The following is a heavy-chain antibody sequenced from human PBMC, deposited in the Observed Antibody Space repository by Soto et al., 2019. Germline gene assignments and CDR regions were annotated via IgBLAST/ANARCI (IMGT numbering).Heavy chain of an antibody. J-gene: IGHJ4*02. Sequence: EVRLVESGGGLVKPGGSLRLSCAASGFTFSSYSMNWVRQAPGKGLEWVSSISSSSSYIYYADSVKGRFTISRDNAKNSLYLQMNSLRAEDTAVYYCAREGEDIVVVVAATQMDYWGQGTLVTVSS. CDR3: AREGEDIVVVVAATQMDY. CDR2: ISSSSSYI. CDR1: GFTFSSYS. D-gene: IGHD2-15*01. V-gene: IGHV3-21*01.